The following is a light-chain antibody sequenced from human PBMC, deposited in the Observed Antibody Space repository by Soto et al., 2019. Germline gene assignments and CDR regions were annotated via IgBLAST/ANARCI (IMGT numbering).Light chain of an antibody. J-gene: IGKJ1*01. CDR3: QQYEDSPVT. V-gene: IGKV3-20*01. CDR2: DAS. CDR1: QSVSSY. Sequence: EIVLTQSPATLSLSPGERSTLSCRASQSVSSYLAWYQQKPGQAPRLLISDASDRATGIPDRFSGSGSGTDFTLSISRLAPEDFAVYYCQQYEDSPVTFGQGTKGDIK.